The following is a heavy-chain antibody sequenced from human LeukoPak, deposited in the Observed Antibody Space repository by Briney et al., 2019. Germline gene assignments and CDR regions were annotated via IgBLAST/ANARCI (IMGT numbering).Heavy chain of an antibody. CDR1: GFAFSSYW. Sequence: GGSLRLSCAASGFAFSSYWMTWVRQAPGKGREWVASLNEDGSKISYVGSVKGRFTISRDNAQNSLYLQMNSLTAEDTAVYYRARAVTSMDGYWGQGTLVTVSS. V-gene: IGHV3-7*03. CDR3: ARAVTSMDGY. J-gene: IGHJ4*02. CDR2: LNEDGSKI. D-gene: IGHD3/OR15-3a*01.